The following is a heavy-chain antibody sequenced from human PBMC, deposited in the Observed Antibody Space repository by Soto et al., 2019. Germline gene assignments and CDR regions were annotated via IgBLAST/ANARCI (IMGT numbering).Heavy chain of an antibody. CDR1: GGTFSDFA. J-gene: IGHJ6*02. Sequence: QVQLVQSGAEMRKPGSSLRVSCKASGGTFSDFAFSWVRQAPGQGLEWMGGIVPRFGSPNYAQKFGGRVTISEDTSTSTVYMEVSSLRFDDTAGYFCARDRIQLRLGKYSFNGMDVWGQGTTITVSS. V-gene: IGHV1-69*06. CDR3: ARDRIQLRLGKYSFNGMDV. D-gene: IGHD3-16*01. CDR2: IVPRFGSP.